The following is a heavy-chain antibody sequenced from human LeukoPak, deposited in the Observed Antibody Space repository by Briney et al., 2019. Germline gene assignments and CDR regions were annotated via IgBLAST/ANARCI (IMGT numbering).Heavy chain of an antibody. J-gene: IGHJ4*02. D-gene: IGHD3-10*01. V-gene: IGHV1-18*01. CDR1: GYTFTTYG. CDR3: ARDTHEWVGDLIDY. CDR2: ISAYNGNT. Sequence: GASVKVSCKASGYTFTTYGISWVRQAPGHGLEWMGWISAYNGNTNSAQKLQGRVTMTTDTSTSTAYMELRSLRSDDTAVYYCARDTHEWVGDLIDYWGQGTLVTVSS.